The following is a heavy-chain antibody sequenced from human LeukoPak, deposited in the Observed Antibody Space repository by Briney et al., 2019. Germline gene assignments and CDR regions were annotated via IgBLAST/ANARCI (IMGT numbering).Heavy chain of an antibody. Sequence: SETLSLTCVVYGGXFSGYYCSWIRQPPGKGLEWIGEINHSGSTNYNPSLKSRVTISVDTSKNQFSLKLSSVTAADTAVYYCASHCSGGSCYSHYWGQGTLVTVSS. D-gene: IGHD2-15*01. J-gene: IGHJ4*02. CDR3: ASHCSGGSCYSHY. V-gene: IGHV4-34*01. CDR2: INHSGST. CDR1: GGXFSGYY.